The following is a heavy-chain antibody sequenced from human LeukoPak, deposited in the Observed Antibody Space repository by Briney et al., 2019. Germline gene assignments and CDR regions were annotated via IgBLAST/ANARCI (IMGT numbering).Heavy chain of an antibody. D-gene: IGHD4-17*01. CDR3: ARDLYGDYVSDAFDI. J-gene: IGHJ3*02. V-gene: IGHV1-3*01. Sequence: KFQGRVTITRDTSASTAYMELSSLRSEDTAVYYCARDLYGDYVSDAFDIWGQGTMVTVSS.